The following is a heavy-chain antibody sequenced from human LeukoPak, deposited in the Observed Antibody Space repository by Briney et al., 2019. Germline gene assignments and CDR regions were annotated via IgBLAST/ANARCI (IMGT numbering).Heavy chain of an antibody. J-gene: IGHJ4*02. CDR3: AKDLTYYYDSNGLNY. Sequence: GGSLRLSCAASGFTFSSYAMSWVRQAPGKGLEWVSSISTSSSYIYYADSVKGRFTISRDNSKNTLYLQMNSLRAEDTAVYYCAKDLTYYYDSNGLNYWGQGTLVTVSS. D-gene: IGHD3-22*01. V-gene: IGHV3-23*01. CDR1: GFTFSSYA. CDR2: ISTSSSYI.